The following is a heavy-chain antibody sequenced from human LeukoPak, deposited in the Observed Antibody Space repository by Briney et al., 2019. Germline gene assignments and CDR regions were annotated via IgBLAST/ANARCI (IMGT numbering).Heavy chain of an antibody. CDR2: VIPIYYIT. CDR3: ARSMAAEGTGPFDP. V-gene: IGHV1-69*05. CDR1: GGFFSGYA. J-gene: IGHJ5*02. D-gene: IGHD6-13*01. Sequence: ASVKVSCKASGGFFSGYAMSWLRQAPGQGLEWLGGVIPIYYITKYAQKFQDRVTITTDESTSTAYMELSSLKSEDTAMYYCARSMAAEGTGPFDPWGQGTLVTVSS.